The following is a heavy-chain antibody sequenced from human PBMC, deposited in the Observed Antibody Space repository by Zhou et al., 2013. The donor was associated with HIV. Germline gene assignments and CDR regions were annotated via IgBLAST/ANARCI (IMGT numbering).Heavy chain of an antibody. CDR1: GFVFNNSA. V-gene: IGHV3-23*01. CDR2: ISGDGDET. CDR3: AKHRYHFWGVSRNFFEH. J-gene: IGHJ4*02. D-gene: IGHD3-3*01. Sequence: EVQLWESGGGRIQSGESLRLLSCEASGFVFNNSAMSWIRQAPGKGLEWVSGISGDGDETFYKESVKGRFTISRDNSKNILWLQMESLRTEDTAVYYCAKHRYHFWGVSRNFFEHWGQGMLVSVSA.